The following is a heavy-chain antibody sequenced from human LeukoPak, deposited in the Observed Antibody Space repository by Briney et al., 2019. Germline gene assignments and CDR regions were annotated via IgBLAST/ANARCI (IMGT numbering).Heavy chain of an antibody. CDR2: ISSSGSTI. J-gene: IGHJ6*02. CDR3: ARERRFGYGMDV. Sequence: GGSLRLSCAASGFTFSSYSMNWVRQAPGKGLEWVSYISSSGSTIYYADSVKGRFTISRDNAKNSLYLQMNSLRAEDTAVYYCARERRFGYGMDVWGQGTTVTVSS. D-gene: IGHD3-10*01. V-gene: IGHV3-48*04. CDR1: GFTFSSYS.